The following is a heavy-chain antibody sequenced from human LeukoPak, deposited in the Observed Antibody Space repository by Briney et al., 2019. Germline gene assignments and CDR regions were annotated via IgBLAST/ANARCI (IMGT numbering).Heavy chain of an antibody. V-gene: IGHV3-23*01. Sequence: GGSLRLSCAGSGFTFRSYAMSWVRQAPGKGLEWVSAITGSSGSTYYADSVKGRFTISRDNSRNTLYLQMNSLRAEDTAVYYCAKDRDHDFWSGYYYWGQGTLVTVSS. CDR1: GFTFRSYA. J-gene: IGHJ4*02. CDR3: AKDRDHDFWSGYYY. CDR2: ITGSSGST. D-gene: IGHD3-3*01.